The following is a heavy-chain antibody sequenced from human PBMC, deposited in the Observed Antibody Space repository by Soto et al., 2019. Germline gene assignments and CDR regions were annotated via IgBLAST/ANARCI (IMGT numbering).Heavy chain of an antibody. J-gene: IGHJ4*02. CDR1: GFTFSSYA. V-gene: IGHV3-23*01. CDR3: VGGGYYSEDGY. CDR2: ISGSGGST. D-gene: IGHD3-22*01. Sequence: EVQLLESGGGLVQPGGSLRLSCAASGFTFSSYAMSWVRQAPGKGLEWVSAISGSGGSTYYADSVKGRFTISRDNSKSTLYLQMNSLRADDTAVYYCVGGGYYSEDGYWGQGTLVTVSS.